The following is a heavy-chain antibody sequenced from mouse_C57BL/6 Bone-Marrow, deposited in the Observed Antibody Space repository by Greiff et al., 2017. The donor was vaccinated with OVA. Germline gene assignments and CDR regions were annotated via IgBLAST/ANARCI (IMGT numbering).Heavy chain of an antibody. J-gene: IGHJ2*01. D-gene: IGHD2-1*01. CDR3: ARSISSIYYGLDY. Sequence: VQLQQPGAELVKPGASVKLSCKASGYTFTSYWMHWVKQRPGQGLEWIGMIHPNSGSTNYNEKFKSKATLTVDKSSSTAYMQLISLTSEDSAVYYCARSISSIYYGLDYWGQGTTLTVSS. CDR2: IHPNSGST. V-gene: IGHV1-64*01. CDR1: GYTFTSYW.